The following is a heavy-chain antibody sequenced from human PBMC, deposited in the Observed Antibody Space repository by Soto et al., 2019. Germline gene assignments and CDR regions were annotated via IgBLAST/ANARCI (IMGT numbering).Heavy chain of an antibody. CDR3: ARGYTLTGYDLTRRDFLDS. D-gene: IGHD3-9*01. CDR2: IFNSGSA. CDR1: GDSINNDNYY. Sequence: QVQLQESGPGLVEPSQTLSLTCSVSGDSINNDNYYWSWIRQPPGKDLEWVAHIFNSGSAYSNPSLQSRTPVSVDTSRTQFSLNLRSVTVADSAVYFCARGYTLTGYDLTRRDFLDSWGQGILVTVSS. V-gene: IGHV4-30-4*01. J-gene: IGHJ4*02.